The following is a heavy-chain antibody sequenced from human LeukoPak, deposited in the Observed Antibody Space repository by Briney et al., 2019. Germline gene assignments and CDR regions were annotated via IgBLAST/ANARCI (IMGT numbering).Heavy chain of an antibody. CDR3: ARPFYSSGSYYFDY. Sequence: GESLKISCKGSGYSFTSYWIGWVRQMPGKGLEWMGVIYPGDSDTKYSPSFQGQVTISADKSISTAYPQWSSLKASDTAMYYCARPFYSSGSYYFDYWGQGTLVTVSS. V-gene: IGHV5-51*01. CDR2: IYPGDSDT. CDR1: GYSFTSYW. J-gene: IGHJ4*02. D-gene: IGHD3-10*01.